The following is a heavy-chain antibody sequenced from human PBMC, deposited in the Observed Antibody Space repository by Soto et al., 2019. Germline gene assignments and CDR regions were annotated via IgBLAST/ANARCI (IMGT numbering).Heavy chain of an antibody. J-gene: IGHJ6*02. V-gene: IGHV3-30*18. Sequence: QVQLVESGGGVVQPGRSLRLSCAASGFTFSSYGMHWVRQAPGKGLEWVAVISYDGSNKYYADSVKGRFTISRDNSKNTLYLQMNSLRAEDTAVYYCAKDTYQGSYYYGMDVWGQGTTVTVSS. CDR1: GFTFSSYG. CDR2: ISYDGSNK. D-gene: IGHD2-2*01. CDR3: AKDTYQGSYYYGMDV.